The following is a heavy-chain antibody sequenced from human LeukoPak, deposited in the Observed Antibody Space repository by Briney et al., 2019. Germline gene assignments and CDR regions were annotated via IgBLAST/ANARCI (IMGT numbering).Heavy chain of an antibody. D-gene: IGHD3-10*01. CDR2: INPSGDSS. V-gene: IGHV1-46*01. Sequence: ASVKVSCKASGNTFTRNYMHWVRQAPGQGLEWMGIINPSGDSSSYAQKFQGRVTLTRDTSTSTVYMELTSLRSDDTAVYYCARDGDASGRSWFDPWGQGTLVTVSS. CDR1: GNTFTRNY. CDR3: ARDGDASGRSWFDP. J-gene: IGHJ5*02.